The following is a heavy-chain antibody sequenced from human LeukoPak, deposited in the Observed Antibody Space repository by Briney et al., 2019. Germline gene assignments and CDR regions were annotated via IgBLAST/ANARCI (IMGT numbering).Heavy chain of an antibody. J-gene: IGHJ4*02. CDR2: IYYSGST. V-gene: IGHV4-39*07. CDR3: ARSKVRAPSVVPGHYFDY. Sequence: SETLSLTCTVSGGSISSSSYYWGWIRQPPGKGLEWIGSIYYSGSTYYNPSLKSRVTISVDTSKNQFSLKLSSVTAADTAVYYCARSKVRAPSVVPGHYFDYWGQGTLVTVSS. CDR1: GGSISSSSYY. D-gene: IGHD3-22*01.